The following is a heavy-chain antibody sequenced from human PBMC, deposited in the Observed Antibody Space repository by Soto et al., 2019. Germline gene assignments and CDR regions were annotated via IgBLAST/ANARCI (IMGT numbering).Heavy chain of an antibody. CDR1: GGSFKSGSYS. J-gene: IGHJ4*02. D-gene: IGHD6-19*01. CDR3: ARGSSAWYFDY. Sequence: SETLSLTCTVSGGSFKSGSYSWSWIRQPPGKGLEWIGYIYQSGSTDSNPSLKSRVTISVDRSKSQFSLKLSSVTAADTAVYYCARGSSAWYFDYWGQGTLVTVSS. V-gene: IGHV4-30-2*01. CDR2: IYQSGST.